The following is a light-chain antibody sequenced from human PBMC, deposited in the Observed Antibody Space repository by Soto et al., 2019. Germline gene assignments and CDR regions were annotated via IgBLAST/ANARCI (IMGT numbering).Light chain of an antibody. CDR1: SSEVGSYNL. Sequence: QYAFTQPPSVSVSPGQSITISCPGTSSEVGSYNLVSWYQQHPGKAPKLMIYEGSKRPSGVSNRFSGSKSGNTASLTISGLQTEDEADYYCCSYAGSSTLYVFGTGTKVTVL. CDR2: EGS. J-gene: IGLJ1*01. CDR3: CSYAGSSTLYV. V-gene: IGLV2-23*01.